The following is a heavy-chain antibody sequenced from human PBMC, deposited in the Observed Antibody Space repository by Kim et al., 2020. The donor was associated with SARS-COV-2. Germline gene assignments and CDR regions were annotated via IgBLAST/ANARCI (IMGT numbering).Heavy chain of an antibody. J-gene: IGHJ6*02. CDR2: TYYRSKWHN. Sequence: SQTLSLTCAISGDSVYSNSAAWNWIRQSPSIGLEWLGRTYYRSKWHNDYAVSVKSRITINPDTSKNQFSLQLNSVTPEDTAVYYCAASDYYYGMDVWGQGTTVTVSS. CDR1: GDSVYSNSAA. V-gene: IGHV6-1*01. CDR3: AASDYYYGMDV.